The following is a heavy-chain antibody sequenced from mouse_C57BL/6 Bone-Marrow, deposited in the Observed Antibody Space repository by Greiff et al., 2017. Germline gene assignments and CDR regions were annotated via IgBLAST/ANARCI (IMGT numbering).Heavy chain of an antibody. CDR3: ARWGGYPWYFDV. V-gene: IGHV1-59*01. J-gene: IGHJ1*03. Sequence: QVQLQQPGAELVRPGTSVKLSCKASGYTFTSYWMHWVKQRPGQGLEWIGGIDPSDSYTNYNQKFKGKATLTVDTSSSTAYMQLSSLTSEDSAVYYCARWGGYPWYFDVWDTGTTVTVSS. D-gene: IGHD2-2*01. CDR1: GYTFTSYW. CDR2: IDPSDSYT.